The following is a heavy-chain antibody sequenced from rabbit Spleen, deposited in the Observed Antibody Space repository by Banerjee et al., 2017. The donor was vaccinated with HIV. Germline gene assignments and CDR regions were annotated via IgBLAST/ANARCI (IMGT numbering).Heavy chain of an antibody. V-gene: IGHV1S7*01. Sequence: QLKESGGGLVQPGGSLKLSCKASGFTLSSYYMNWVRQAPGKGLEWIGYIDPVFGITYYANWVNGRFSISRENTQNTVSLQMNSLTAADTATYFCARDGAGSSYFALWGQGTLVTVS. CDR2: IDPVFGIT. D-gene: IGHD8-1*01. CDR1: GFTLSSYY. J-gene: IGHJ6*01. CDR3: ARDGAGSSYFAL.